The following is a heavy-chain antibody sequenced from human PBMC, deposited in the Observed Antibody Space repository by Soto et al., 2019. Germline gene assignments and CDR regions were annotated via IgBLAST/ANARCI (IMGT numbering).Heavy chain of an antibody. D-gene: IGHD5-12*01. CDR1: GFTVSSNY. J-gene: IGHJ6*02. CDR2: IYSGGST. V-gene: IGHV3-53*02. Sequence: EVQLVETGGGLIQPGGSLRLSCAASGFTVSSNYMSWVRQAPGKGLELVSVIYSGGSTYYADSVKGRFTISRDNSKNPPYLHMNSLRAEDTAVYYCARDLWDGYKSHPSYYGMAVWGQGTTVTVSS. CDR3: ARDLWDGYKSHPSYYGMAV.